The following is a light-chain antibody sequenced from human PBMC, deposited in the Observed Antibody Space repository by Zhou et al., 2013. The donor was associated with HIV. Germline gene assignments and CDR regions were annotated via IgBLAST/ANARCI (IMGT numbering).Light chain of an antibody. CDR2: GAS. Sequence: EIVLTQSPGTLSLSPGERATLSCRASQSVSNNFLAWYQQKPGQAPRLLISGASSRAAGIPDRFSGSGSGTDFTLTISRLEPEDFVVYYCQQYGSSPWTFGQGTKVEIK. CDR1: QSVSNNF. V-gene: IGKV3-20*01. J-gene: IGKJ1*01. CDR3: QQYGSSPWT.